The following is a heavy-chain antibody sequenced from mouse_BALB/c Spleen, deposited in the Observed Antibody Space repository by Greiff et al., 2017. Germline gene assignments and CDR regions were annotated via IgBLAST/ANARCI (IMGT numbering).Heavy chain of an antibody. J-gene: IGHJ3*01. V-gene: IGHV5-17*02. CDR2: ISSGSSTI. CDR1: GFTFSSFG. CDR3: ASLAY. Sequence: DVKLVESGGGLVQPGGSRKLSCAASGFTFSSFGMHWVRQAPEKGLEWVAYISSGSSTIYYADTVKGRFTISRDNPKNTLFLQMTSLRSEDTAMYYCASLAYWGQGTLVTVSA.